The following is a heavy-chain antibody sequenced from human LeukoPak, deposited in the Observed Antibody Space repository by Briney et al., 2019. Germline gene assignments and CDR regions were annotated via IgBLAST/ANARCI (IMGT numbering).Heavy chain of an antibody. Sequence: PGGSLRLSCAASGFTFSSYAMTWVRQAPGKGLEWVSLISGSGGNTYYADSVKGRFTISRDNSKNTLSLQMNSLRAEDTAVYYCAKDVRVGGGGMDVWGQGTRSPSP. CDR2: ISGSGGNT. CDR3: AKDVRVGGGGMDV. J-gene: IGHJ6*02. CDR1: GFTFSSYA. D-gene: IGHD1-26*01. V-gene: IGHV3-23*01.